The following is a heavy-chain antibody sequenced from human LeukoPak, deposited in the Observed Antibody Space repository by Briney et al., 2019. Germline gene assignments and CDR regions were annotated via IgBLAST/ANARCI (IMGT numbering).Heavy chain of an antibody. CDR1: GFTFTNYW. D-gene: IGHD3-10*01. CDR3: ARDGMTYGRHFDY. Sequence: GGSLRLSCAASGFTFTNYWMHWVRQVLGKGLVWVSRINSDGSGTRYADFVKGRFTISRDNAKSTVYLQMNSLRTDDTAVYYCARDGMTYGRHFDYWGQGILVTVSS. CDR2: INSDGSGT. V-gene: IGHV3-74*01. J-gene: IGHJ4*02.